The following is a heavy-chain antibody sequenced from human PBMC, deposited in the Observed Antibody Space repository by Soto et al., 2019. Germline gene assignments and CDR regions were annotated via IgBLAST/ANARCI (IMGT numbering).Heavy chain of an antibody. CDR3: ARESEDFTSNFDY. CDR2: ISSTTNYV. Sequence: EVQLVESGGGLVKPGGSLRLSCAASGFTFTRYSMNWVRQAPGKGLEWVSSISSTTNYVYNADSMKGRFTVSRDNAKNSVYLEMNSLSAEDTAVYYCARESEDFTSNFDYWGQGTLVTVSS. J-gene: IGHJ4*02. CDR1: GFTFTRYS. V-gene: IGHV3-21*01.